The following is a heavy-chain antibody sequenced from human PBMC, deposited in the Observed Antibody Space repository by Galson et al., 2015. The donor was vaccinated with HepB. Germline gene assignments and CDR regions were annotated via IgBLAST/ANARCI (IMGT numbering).Heavy chain of an antibody. Sequence: SLRLSCAASGLTFSSDSMNWVRQAPGKGLEWVSSISSSSSYIYYADSVKGRFTISRDNAKNSLYLQMNSLRAEDTAVYYCARDHGAKPYDILTGSLSYYYCGMDVWGQGTTVTVSS. CDR3: ARDHGAKPYDILTGSLSYYYCGMDV. V-gene: IGHV3-21*01. J-gene: IGHJ6*02. CDR1: GLTFSSDS. CDR2: ISSSSSYI. D-gene: IGHD3-9*01.